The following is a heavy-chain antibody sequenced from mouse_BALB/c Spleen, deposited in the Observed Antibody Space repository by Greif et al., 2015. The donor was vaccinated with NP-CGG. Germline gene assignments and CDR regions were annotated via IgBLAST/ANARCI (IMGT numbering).Heavy chain of an antibody. Sequence: EVQLQQSGGGLVQPGGSLSLSCAASGFTFTDYYMSWVRQPPGKALEWLALTRNKANGYTTEYSASVKGRFTISRDNSQSILYLQMNALRAEDSATYYCARDSYYYDGPHWYFDVWGEGTTVTVSS. D-gene: IGHD1-1*01. CDR1: GFTFTDYY. J-gene: IGHJ1*01. CDR3: ARDSYYYDGPHWYFDV. CDR2: TRNKANGYTT. V-gene: IGHV7-3*04.